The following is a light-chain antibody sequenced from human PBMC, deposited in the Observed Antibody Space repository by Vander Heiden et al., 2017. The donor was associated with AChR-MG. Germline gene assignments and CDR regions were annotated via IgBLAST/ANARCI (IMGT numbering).Light chain of an antibody. CDR2: GAF. CDR3: QETYSSPPWT. CDR1: QSISTY. J-gene: IGKJ1*01. Sequence: DIQMTQSPSSLSASVGDRVTITCRASQSISTYLNWYQQKPGKAPNVLIFGAFSLQSGVPSRFSGSGSGTDFTLTISSLQPEDFATYYCQETYSSPPWTFGQGTKVEIK. V-gene: IGKV1-39*01.